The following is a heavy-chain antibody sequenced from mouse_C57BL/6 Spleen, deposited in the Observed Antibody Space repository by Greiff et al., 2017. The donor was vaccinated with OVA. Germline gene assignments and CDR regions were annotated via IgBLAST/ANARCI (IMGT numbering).Heavy chain of an antibody. CDR3: ARHRVYYCSSYYAMDY. D-gene: IGHD1-1*01. V-gene: IGHV5-6*01. J-gene: IGHJ4*01. Sequence: DVHLVESGGDLVKPGGSLKLSCAASGFTFSSYGMSWVRQTPDKRLEWVATISSGGSYTYYPDSVKGRFTISRDNAKNTLYLQMSSLKSEDTAMYYCARHRVYYCSSYYAMDYWGQGTSVTVSS. CDR1: GFTFSSYG. CDR2: ISSGGSYT.